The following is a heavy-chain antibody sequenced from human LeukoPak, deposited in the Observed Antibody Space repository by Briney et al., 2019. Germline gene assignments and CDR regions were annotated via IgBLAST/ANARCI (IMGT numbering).Heavy chain of an antibody. J-gene: IGHJ3*02. V-gene: IGHV3-20*04. Sequence: SGGSLRLSCAASGFTFSNYWMHWVRQAPGKGLEWVSGINWNGGSTGYADSVKGRFTISRDNAKNSLYLQMNSLRAEDTALYYCARALYSSSWYEAFDIWGQGTMVTVSS. CDR1: GFTFSNYW. CDR2: INWNGGST. D-gene: IGHD6-13*01. CDR3: ARALYSSSWYEAFDI.